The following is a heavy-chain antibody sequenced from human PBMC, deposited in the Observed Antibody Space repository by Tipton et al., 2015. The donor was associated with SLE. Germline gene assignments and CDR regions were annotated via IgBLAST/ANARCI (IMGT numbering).Heavy chain of an antibody. CDR1: GGSFSGYY. V-gene: IGHV4-34*01. CDR2: INHSGST. CDR3: ARHRVGATYYFDY. D-gene: IGHD1-26*01. Sequence: TLSLTCAVYGGSFSGYYWSWIRQPPGKGLEWIGEINHSGSTNYNPSLKSRVTISVDTSKNQFSLQLSSVTAADTAVYYCARHRVGATYYFDYWGQGTLVTVSS. J-gene: IGHJ4*02.